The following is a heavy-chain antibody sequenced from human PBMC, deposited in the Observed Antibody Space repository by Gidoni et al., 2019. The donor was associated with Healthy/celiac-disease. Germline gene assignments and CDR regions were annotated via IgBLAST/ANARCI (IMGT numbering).Heavy chain of an antibody. Sequence: QVQLQESGPGLVKPSETLSLTCTVSGGSISSYYCSWIRQPAGKGLEWIGLIYNSGSTNYNPSLKSRVTMSVDTSKNQFSLQLSSVTAADTSVYYCARSADDYVWGSYRPSLAFDIWGQGTMVTVSS. J-gene: IGHJ3*02. V-gene: IGHV4-4*07. D-gene: IGHD3-16*02. CDR3: ARSADDYVWGSYRPSLAFDI. CDR2: IYNSGST. CDR1: GGSISSYY.